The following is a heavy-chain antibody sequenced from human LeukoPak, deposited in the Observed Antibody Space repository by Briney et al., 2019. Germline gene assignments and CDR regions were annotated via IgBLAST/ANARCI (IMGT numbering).Heavy chain of an antibody. CDR2: IYTSGST. J-gene: IGHJ3*02. CDR3: ARKSVAVRDAFDI. V-gene: IGHV4-61*02. Sequence: SETLSLTCTVSGNSISSGDNYWSWIRQPAGKGLEWIGRIYTSGSTNYNPSLKSRVTISVDTSKNQFSLKLNSVTAADTAVYYCARKSVAVRDAFDIWGQGTMVTVSS. D-gene: IGHD6-19*01. CDR1: GNSISSGDNY.